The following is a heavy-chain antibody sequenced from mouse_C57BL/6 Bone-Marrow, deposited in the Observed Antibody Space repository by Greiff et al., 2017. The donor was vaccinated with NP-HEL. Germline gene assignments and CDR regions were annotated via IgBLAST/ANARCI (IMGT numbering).Heavy chain of an antibody. CDR1: GYTFTSYW. D-gene: IGHD1-1*01. Sequence: QVQLQQPGAELVKPGASVKVSCKASGYTFTSYWMHWVKQRPGQGLEWIGRIHPSDSDTNYNQKFKGKATLTVDKSSSTAYMQLSSLTSEDSVVYYCAISPIRGYYGSSFDYWGQGTTLTVSS. CDR2: IHPSDSDT. J-gene: IGHJ2*01. CDR3: AISPIRGYYGSSFDY. V-gene: IGHV1-74*01.